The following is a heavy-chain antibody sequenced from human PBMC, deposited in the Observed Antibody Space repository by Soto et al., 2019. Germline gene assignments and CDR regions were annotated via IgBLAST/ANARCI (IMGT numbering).Heavy chain of an antibody. J-gene: IGHJ4*02. CDR1: GYTFSSYA. CDR3: ARTGPPVDY. V-gene: IGHV1-18*01. Sequence: QVQLVQSGAEVKKPGASVKVSCKASGYTFSSYAISWVRQAPGQGLEWMGWIITYNGNTNYAQKLQGRVTMTTDTPTTTAYMDLRSLRSDDTAVYSCARTGPPVDYWGQGTLVTVSS. CDR2: IITYNGNT.